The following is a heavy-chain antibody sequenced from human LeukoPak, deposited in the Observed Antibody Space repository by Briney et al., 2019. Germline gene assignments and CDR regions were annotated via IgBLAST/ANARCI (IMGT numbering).Heavy chain of an antibody. V-gene: IGHV4-4*07. CDR2: IHISGTT. D-gene: IGHD3-10*01. Sequence: SETLSLTCTVSGGSISNYYWSWIRQPAGKGLEWIGRIHISGTTNYNPSLKSRVTMSVDTSKNQFSLKLSSVTAADTAVYSCARGSVRGEFDPWGQGTLVTVSS. J-gene: IGHJ5*02. CDR3: ARGSVRGEFDP. CDR1: GGSISNYY.